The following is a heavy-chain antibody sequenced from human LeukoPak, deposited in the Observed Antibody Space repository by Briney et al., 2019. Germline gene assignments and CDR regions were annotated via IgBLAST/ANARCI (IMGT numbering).Heavy chain of an antibody. V-gene: IGHV3-7*03. Sequence: GGSLRLSCAASGSTISSYWMSWVRQAPGKGLEWVANIKQDGSEKYYVDSVKGRFTISRDNAKNSLYLQMNSLRAEDTAMYYCARDAIIAVRPGRLDYYGMDVWGQGTTVTVSS. D-gene: IGHD6-6*01. CDR1: GSTISSYW. J-gene: IGHJ6*02. CDR3: ARDAIIAVRPGRLDYYGMDV. CDR2: IKQDGSEK.